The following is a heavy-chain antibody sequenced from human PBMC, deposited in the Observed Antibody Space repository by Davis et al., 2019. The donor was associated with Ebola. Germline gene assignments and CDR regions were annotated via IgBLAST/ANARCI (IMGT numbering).Heavy chain of an antibody. V-gene: IGHV3-30*03. CDR1: GFTLSSYG. CDR2: LSYDGSSK. Sequence: GESLKISCEASGFTLSSYGMHWVRQAPGKGLEWVAVLSYDGSSKYYADSVKGRFTISRENSKNTLYLQMNSLRSDDTAVYYCARSNDYGDYFSRGSAVDVWGKGTTVTVSS. CDR3: ARSNDYGDYFSRGSAVDV. D-gene: IGHD4-17*01. J-gene: IGHJ6*04.